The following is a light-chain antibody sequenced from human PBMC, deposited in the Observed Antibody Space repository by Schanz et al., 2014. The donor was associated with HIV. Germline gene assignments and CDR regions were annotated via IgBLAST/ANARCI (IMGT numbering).Light chain of an antibody. V-gene: IGLV2-14*03. CDR3: AAWDDSLNGVV. CDR1: RSDVGGHNY. J-gene: IGLJ2*01. Sequence: QSVLTQPASVSGSPGQSITISCTGTRSDVGGHNYVSWYQQHPGKAPKLMIYDVSNRPSGVSNRFSGSKSGNTASLTISGLQAEDEADYYCAAWDDSLNGVVFGGGTQLTVL. CDR2: DVS.